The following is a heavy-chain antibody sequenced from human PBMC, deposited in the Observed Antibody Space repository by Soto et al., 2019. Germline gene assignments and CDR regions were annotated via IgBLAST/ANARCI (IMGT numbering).Heavy chain of an antibody. Sequence: EIQLVESGGGLVQPGGSLRLSCAASGFTFGSSWMHWVRQAPGKGLVWVSRINSDGSSTSYADSVKGRFTISRDNAKNTLYLQMNSLGAEDTDVYYCATDFYGSRDYWGQGTLVIVSS. CDR1: GFTFGSSW. CDR3: ATDFYGSRDY. CDR2: INSDGSST. D-gene: IGHD3-10*01. J-gene: IGHJ4*02. V-gene: IGHV3-74*01.